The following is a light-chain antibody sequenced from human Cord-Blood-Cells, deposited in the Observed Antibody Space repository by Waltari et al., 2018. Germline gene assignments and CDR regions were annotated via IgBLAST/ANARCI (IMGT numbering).Light chain of an antibody. CDR3: QQRSNWPLT. J-gene: IGKJ4*01. CDR2: DAS. Sequence: ETVLTQSPAPLHLPTGERGTLSCSASQSVSSYLAWYQQKPGQAPRLLIYDASNRATGIPARFSGSGSGTDFTLTISSLEPEDFAVYYCQQRSNWPLTFGGGTKVEIK. V-gene: IGKV3-11*01. CDR1: QSVSSY.